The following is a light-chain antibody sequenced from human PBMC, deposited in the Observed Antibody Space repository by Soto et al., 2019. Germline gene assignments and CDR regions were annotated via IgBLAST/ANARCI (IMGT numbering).Light chain of an antibody. CDR1: SSNIGSNS. CDR2: TNN. V-gene: IGLV1-44*01. J-gene: IGLJ2*01. Sequence: QSVLTQPPAASGTPGQRVTISCSGGSSNIGSNSVNWFQQLPGTAPKLLIYTNNQRPSGVPGRFSGSKSGTSASLAISGLQSEDEGDYYCATWDDSLSGYVVFGGGTKVTVL. CDR3: ATWDDSLSGYVV.